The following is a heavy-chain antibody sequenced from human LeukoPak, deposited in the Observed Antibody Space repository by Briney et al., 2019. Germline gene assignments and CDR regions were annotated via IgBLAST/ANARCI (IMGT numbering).Heavy chain of an antibody. CDR2: MNPNSGNT. D-gene: IGHD4-17*01. J-gene: IGHJ4*02. CDR1: GYTFTSYD. V-gene: IGHV1-8*01. CDR3: ARDGDDYGDLRLDY. Sequence: ASVKVSCKASGYTFTSYDINWVRQATGQGLEWMGWMNPNSGNTGYAQKFQGRVTMTRDTSISTAYMELSSLRSEDTAVYYCARDGDDYGDLRLDYWGQGALVTVSS.